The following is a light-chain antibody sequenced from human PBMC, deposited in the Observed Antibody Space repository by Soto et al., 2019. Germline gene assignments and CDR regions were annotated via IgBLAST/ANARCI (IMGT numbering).Light chain of an antibody. J-gene: IGKJ5*01. CDR2: AAS. Sequence: DIQMTQSPSSLSASVGDRVSITCRTSQSIGRFLNWYQQKPGKAPALLIFAASSLQSGVRLRFSGSGSGTDFTLTISALQPEDFATYYCQQSYSPPPITFGQGTRLEIK. CDR3: QQSYSPPPIT. V-gene: IGKV1-39*01. CDR1: QSIGRF.